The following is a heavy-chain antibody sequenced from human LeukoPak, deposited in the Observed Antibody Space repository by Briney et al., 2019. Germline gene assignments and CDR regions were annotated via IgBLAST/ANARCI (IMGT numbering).Heavy chain of an antibody. CDR3: AGDTAVVAATPYPFDY. Sequence: ASVKVSCKASGYTFTSYGISWVRQAPGQGLEWMGWISAYNGNTNYAQKLQGRVTMTTDTSTSTAYMELRSLRSDDTAVYYCAGDTAVVAATPYPFDYWGQGTLVTVSS. J-gene: IGHJ4*02. CDR2: ISAYNGNT. CDR1: GYTFTSYG. D-gene: IGHD2-15*01. V-gene: IGHV1-18*01.